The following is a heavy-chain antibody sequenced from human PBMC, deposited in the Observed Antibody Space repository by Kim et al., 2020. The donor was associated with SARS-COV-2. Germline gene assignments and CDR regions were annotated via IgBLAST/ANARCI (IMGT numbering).Heavy chain of an antibody. J-gene: IGHJ3*02. Sequence: SETLSLTCTVSGGSINTISNYWDWIRQPPGKGLEWIGSIYYNGNKYYNPSLRSQVTMSVDTSKNQFSLRLSSVTAADSAIYYCAKSQREWKLPQGFAFDIWGQGTMVTVSS. CDR3: AKSQREWKLPQGFAFDI. V-gene: IGHV4-39*01. D-gene: IGHD2-15*01. CDR1: GGSINTISNY. CDR2: IYYNGNK.